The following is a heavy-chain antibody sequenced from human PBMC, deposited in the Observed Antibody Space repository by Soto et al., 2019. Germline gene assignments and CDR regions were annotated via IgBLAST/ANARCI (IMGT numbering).Heavy chain of an antibody. CDR2: ISAYNGNT. CDR3: ARDSDYGDYGY. D-gene: IGHD4-17*01. V-gene: IGHV1-18*01. CDR1: GYTFSTYG. J-gene: IGHJ4*02. Sequence: QVHLEQSGAEVKKPGASVRVSCKTSGYTFSTYGISWLRQVPGQGLELMGWISAYNGNTNYAQKFQGRFTMXXXXXTXXAXXXXXTXXXXXTAVYYCARDSDYGDYGYWGQGTLVTVSS.